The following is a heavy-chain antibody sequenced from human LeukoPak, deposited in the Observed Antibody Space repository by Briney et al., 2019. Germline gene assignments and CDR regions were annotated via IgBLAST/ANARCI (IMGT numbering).Heavy chain of an antibody. J-gene: IGHJ4*02. CDR3: ARVATKGSYYDSSGYSLDY. D-gene: IGHD3-22*01. Sequence: PGGSLRLSCEASGFTFSSYTMTWVRQAPGKGLEWVSHISSGGDTTYYADSVKGRFTISRDNSKNTLYLQMNSLRAEDTAVFYCARVATKGSYYDSSGYSLDYWGQGTLVTVSS. CDR1: GFTFSSYT. CDR2: ISSGGDTT. V-gene: IGHV3-23*01.